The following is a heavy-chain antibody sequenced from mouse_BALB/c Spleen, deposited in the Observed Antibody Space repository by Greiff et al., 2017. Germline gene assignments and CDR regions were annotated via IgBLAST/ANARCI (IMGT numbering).Heavy chain of an antibody. V-gene: IGHV5-15*02. J-gene: IGHJ4*01. CDR2: ISNLAYSI. CDR1: GFTFSDYG. Sequence: DVMLVESGGGLVQPGGSRKLSCAASGFTFSDYGMAWVRQAPGKGPEWVAFISNLAYSIYYADTVTGRFTISRENAKNTLYLEMSSLRSEDTAMYYCARDKRGAMDYWGQGTSVTVSS. CDR3: ARDKRGAMDY.